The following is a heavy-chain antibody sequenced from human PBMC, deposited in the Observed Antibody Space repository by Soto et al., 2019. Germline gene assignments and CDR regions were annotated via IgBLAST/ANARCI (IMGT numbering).Heavy chain of an antibody. D-gene: IGHD6-13*01. CDR1: GYTFSGYF. V-gene: IGHV1-2*02. Sequence: QVQLVQSGADVKKPGASVKVSCKTSGYTFSGYFMHWLRQAPGQGLEWMGWMNPNSGGTDYAQNFQGRVSMTWDTSIGTAYMELSRLRSDETAIYYCARGYYISSWRVFDYWGQGTLVTVSS. CDR2: MNPNSGGT. J-gene: IGHJ4*02. CDR3: ARGYYISSWRVFDY.